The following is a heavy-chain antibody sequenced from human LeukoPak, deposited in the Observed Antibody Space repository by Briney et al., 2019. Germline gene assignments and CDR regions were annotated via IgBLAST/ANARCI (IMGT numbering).Heavy chain of an antibody. CDR3: AREWDDAFDI. D-gene: IGHD1-26*01. V-gene: IGHV1-18*01. CDR1: GYMFRNYG. Sequence: ASVKVSCKASGYMFRNYGISWVRQAPGQGLEWMGWISAHKGNTKYPQKFQGRVTMTTDTSTSTAYMELRSLRSDDTAVYYCAREWDDAFDIWGQGTMVTVSS. J-gene: IGHJ3*02. CDR2: ISAHKGNT.